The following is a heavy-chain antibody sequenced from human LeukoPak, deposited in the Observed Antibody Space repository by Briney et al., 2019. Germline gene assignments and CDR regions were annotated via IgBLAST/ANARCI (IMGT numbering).Heavy chain of an antibody. J-gene: IGHJ5*02. CDR1: GGSISSSSYY. CDR3: ARDRLQLQS. V-gene: IGHV4-39*07. D-gene: IGHD1-1*01. Sequence: PETLSLTCTLSGGSISSSSYYWGWILQPPGKGLEWIGSIYYSGSTYYNPSLKSRVTISVDTSKNQFSLKLSSVTAADTAVYYCARDRLQLQSWGQGTLVTVSS. CDR2: IYYSGST.